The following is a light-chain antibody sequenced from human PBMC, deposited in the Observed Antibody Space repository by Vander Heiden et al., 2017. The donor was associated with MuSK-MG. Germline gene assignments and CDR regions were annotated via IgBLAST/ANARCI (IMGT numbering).Light chain of an antibody. CDR1: QSVSSH. CDR2: DTS. Sequence: IVLPRPPSSLSVSAGERATLSCKASQSVSSHLDWYQQKPGQAPRLLIYDTSTRATGIPARFSGSGSGTEFTLTISSLQSEDFAIYYCQQYNNWLWTFGRGTKVDIK. V-gene: IGKV3-15*01. CDR3: QQYNNWLWT. J-gene: IGKJ1*01.